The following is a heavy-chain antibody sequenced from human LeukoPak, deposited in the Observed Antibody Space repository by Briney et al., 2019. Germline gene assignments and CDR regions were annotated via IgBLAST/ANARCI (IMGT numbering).Heavy chain of an antibody. CDR2: IYYSGST. D-gene: IGHD5-24*01. Sequence: SETLSLTCTVSGVSISSSSYYWGWIRQPPGKGLEWIGSIYYSGSTYYNPSLKSRVTISVDTSKNQFSLNLSSVTAADTAVYYCARDNTAVEMATGFDYWGQGTLVTVPS. V-gene: IGHV4-39*07. CDR3: ARDNTAVEMATGFDY. J-gene: IGHJ4*02. CDR1: GVSISSSSYY.